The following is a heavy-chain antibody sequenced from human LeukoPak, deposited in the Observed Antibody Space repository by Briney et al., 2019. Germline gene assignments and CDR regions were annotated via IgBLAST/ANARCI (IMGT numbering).Heavy chain of an antibody. CDR3: VRGRYCGGDCY. Sequence: PGGSLRLSCAASGFTLSSTWMHWVRQAPGKGLVWVSRLTRDGSDTTYADSVKGRFTISRDNAKNMLYLQMNSLRAEDTAVYYCVRGRYCGGDCYWGQGTLVTVSS. D-gene: IGHD2-21*02. CDR1: GFTLSSTW. CDR2: LTRDGSDT. V-gene: IGHV3-74*03. J-gene: IGHJ4*02.